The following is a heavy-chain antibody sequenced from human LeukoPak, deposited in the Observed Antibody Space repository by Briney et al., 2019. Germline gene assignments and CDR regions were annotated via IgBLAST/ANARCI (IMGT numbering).Heavy chain of an antibody. CDR1: GFTLSNAW. V-gene: IGHV3-15*01. J-gene: IGHJ4*02. CDR2: IKSKTSGGTA. CDR3: TTSYNSGDTD. Sequence: TSGGSLRLSCAASGFTLSNAWMSWVRQAPGKGLEWVGRIKSKTSGGTADYAAPVKGRFTISRDDSKNTLYLQMNSLKTEDTAVYYCTTSYNSGDTDWGQGTLVTVSS. D-gene: IGHD1-20*01.